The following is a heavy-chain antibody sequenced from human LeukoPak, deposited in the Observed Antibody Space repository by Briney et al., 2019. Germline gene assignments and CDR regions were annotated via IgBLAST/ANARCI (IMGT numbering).Heavy chain of an antibody. D-gene: IGHD6-19*01. CDR3: ARDQYSSGWLDYYYYGTDV. J-gene: IGHJ6*02. CDR2: IIPIFGTA. Sequence: SVKVSCKASGGTFSSYAISWVRQAPGQGLEWMGGIIPIFGTANYAQKFQGRVTITADESTSTAYMELSSLRSEDTAVYYCARDQYSSGWLDYYYYGTDVWGQGTTVTVSS. CDR1: GGTFSSYA. V-gene: IGHV1-69*01.